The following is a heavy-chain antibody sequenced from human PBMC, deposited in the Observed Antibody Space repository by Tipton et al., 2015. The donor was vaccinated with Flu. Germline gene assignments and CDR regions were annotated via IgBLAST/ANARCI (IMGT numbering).Heavy chain of an antibody. CDR1: GGSISSYY. V-gene: IGHV4-59*01. J-gene: IGHJ4*02. CDR3: ARTILLGAARPVFDY. CDR2: IYYSGST. D-gene: IGHD6-6*01. Sequence: TLSLTCTVPGGSISSYYWSWIRQPPGKGLEWIGYIYYSGSTNYNPSLKSRVTISVDTSKNQFSLKLSSVTAADTAVYYCARTILLGAARPVFDYWGQGTLVTVSS.